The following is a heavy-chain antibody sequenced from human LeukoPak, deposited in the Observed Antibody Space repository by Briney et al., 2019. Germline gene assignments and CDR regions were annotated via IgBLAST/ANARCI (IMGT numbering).Heavy chain of an antibody. J-gene: IGHJ6*02. D-gene: IGHD2-2*01. CDR3: AKGSGMSVVVPAAMDYYDMDV. CDR1: GFTFSNYS. CDR2: ISGTGGTT. Sequence: GGSLRLSCAASGFTFSNYSMSWVRQAPGKGLEWVSTISGTGGTTYYADSVKGRFTISRDNSKNTLYLQMNSLRAEDTAVYYCAKGSGMSVVVPAAMDYYDMDVWGQGTTVTVSS. V-gene: IGHV3-23*01.